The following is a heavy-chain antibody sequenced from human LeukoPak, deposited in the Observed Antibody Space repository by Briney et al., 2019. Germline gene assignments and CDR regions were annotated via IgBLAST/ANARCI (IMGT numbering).Heavy chain of an antibody. J-gene: IGHJ6*02. CDR3: AKVGPELGYYGSGSYPDYYYYGMDV. Sequence: GGSLRLSCAASGFTVSSNYMSWVRQAPGEGLEWVSAISGSGGSTYYADSVKGRFTISRDNSKNTLYLQMNSLRAEDTAVYYCAKVGPELGYYGSGSYPDYYYYGMDVWGQGTTVTVSS. CDR1: GFTVSSNY. V-gene: IGHV3-23*01. CDR2: ISGSGGST. D-gene: IGHD3-10*01.